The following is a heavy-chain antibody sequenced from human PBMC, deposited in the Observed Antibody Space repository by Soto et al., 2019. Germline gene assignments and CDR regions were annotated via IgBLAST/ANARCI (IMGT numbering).Heavy chain of an antibody. CDR1: GYTFTSYG. J-gene: IGHJ6*03. Sequence: ASVQVSCKASGYTFTSYGISWVRQATGQGPEWMGWMNLNIGNTGYAQKFLGRVTMTRNTSISTAYMELSSLRSEDTAVYYCARGPLLLWFGELLSDDYYYYYMDVWGKGTTVTVSS. D-gene: IGHD3-10*01. V-gene: IGHV1-8*02. CDR2: MNLNIGNT. CDR3: ARGPLLLWFGELLSDDYYYYYMDV.